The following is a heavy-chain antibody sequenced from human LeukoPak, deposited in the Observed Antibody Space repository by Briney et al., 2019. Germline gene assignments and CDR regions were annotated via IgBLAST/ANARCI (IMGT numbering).Heavy chain of an antibody. J-gene: IGHJ4*02. Sequence: SETLSLTCAVYGGSFSNYYWSWIRQPPGKGLEWIGEINHNGSTNYNPSLKSRVTISVDTSKNQFSLKLSSVTAADTAVYYCARGYGSGSYFVYWGQGTLVTVSS. V-gene: IGHV4-34*01. CDR1: GGSFSNYY. D-gene: IGHD3-10*01. CDR3: ARGYGSGSYFVY. CDR2: INHNGST.